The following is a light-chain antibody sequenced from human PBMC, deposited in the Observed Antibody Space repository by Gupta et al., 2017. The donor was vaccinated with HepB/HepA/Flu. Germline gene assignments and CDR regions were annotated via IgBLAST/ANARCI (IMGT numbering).Light chain of an antibody. J-gene: IGLJ2*01. CDR3: QVWDSSSDRVV. Sequence: SSVLTQPPSVSVAPGKTARITCGGNNIGSKSVHWYQQKPGQAPVLVVYDDSDRPSGLPGRFSGSNSGNTATLTISRVEAGDEADYYCQVWDSSSDRVVFGGGTKLTVL. CDR2: DDS. V-gene: IGLV3-21*03. CDR1: NIGSKS.